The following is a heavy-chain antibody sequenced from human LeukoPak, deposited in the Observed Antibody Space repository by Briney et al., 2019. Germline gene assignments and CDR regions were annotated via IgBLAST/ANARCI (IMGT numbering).Heavy chain of an antibody. CDR3: TRINYG. D-gene: IGHD3-16*01. J-gene: IGHJ4*02. Sequence: GGSLRLSCTASGLTFSTSGFNWVRQAPGKGLEWVASIGPTGSDRYHADSIKGRFTISRDNANNFLYLQMNSLRAEDTAVYYCTRINYGWGQGTLVTVSS. V-gene: IGHV3-21*06. CDR1: GLTFSTSG. CDR2: IGPTGSDR.